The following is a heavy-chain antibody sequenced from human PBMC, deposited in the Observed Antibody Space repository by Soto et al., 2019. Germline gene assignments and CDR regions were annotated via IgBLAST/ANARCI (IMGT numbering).Heavy chain of an antibody. J-gene: IGHJ6*02. D-gene: IGHD2-21*02. CDR2: ISWNGGSI. CDR1: GLSFDDYA. Sequence: GGSLRLSCAASGLSFDDYAMHWVRQVPEKGLEWVSGISWNGGSIGYADSVKGRFSISRDNAKNSLYLQMNSLRVEDTALYYCAKSMGGTANGMGVWGQGTTVTVS. V-gene: IGHV3-9*01. CDR3: AKSMGGTANGMGV.